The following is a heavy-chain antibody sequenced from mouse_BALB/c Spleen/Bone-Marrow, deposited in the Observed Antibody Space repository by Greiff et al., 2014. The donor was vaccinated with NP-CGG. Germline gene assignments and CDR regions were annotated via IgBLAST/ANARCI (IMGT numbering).Heavy chain of an antibody. CDR2: IDPANGNT. J-gene: IGHJ4*01. CDR1: GFNIKDTY. V-gene: IGHV14-3*02. Sequence: EVQLQQSGAELVKPGASVKLSCTASGFNIKDTYMHWVKQRPEQGLEWIGRIDPANGNTKYDPKFQGKATIIADTSSNTAYLQLSSLTSEDTAVYYCAIYYGNYYAMDYWGQGTSVTVSS. CDR3: AIYYGNYYAMDY. D-gene: IGHD2-1*01.